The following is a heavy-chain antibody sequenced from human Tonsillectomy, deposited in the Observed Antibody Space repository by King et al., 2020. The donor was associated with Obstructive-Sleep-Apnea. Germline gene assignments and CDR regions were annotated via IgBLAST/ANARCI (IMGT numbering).Heavy chain of an antibody. CDR3: ARETGEAYRRLDN. CDR1: GFTFSNNA. Sequence: QVQLVESGGGVVQPGRSLRLSCAASGFTFSNNAMHWVRQAPGKGLEWVAVTSYDGSNKYYADSVKGRFTISRDNSKNTLYLQMKSLRAEDTAVYYCARETGEAYRRLDNWGQGTLVTVSS. J-gene: IGHJ4*02. V-gene: IGHV3-30*04. D-gene: IGHD3-16*01. CDR2: TSYDGSNK.